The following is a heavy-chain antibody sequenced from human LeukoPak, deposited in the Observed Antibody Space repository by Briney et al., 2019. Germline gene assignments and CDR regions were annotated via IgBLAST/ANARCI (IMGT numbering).Heavy chain of an antibody. D-gene: IGHD1-14*01. CDR1: PDSTTSNF. CDR2: IHRSGST. Sequence: SQTLSLTCTVSPDSTTSNFWSWVRQPPGKGLEWIGEIHRSGSTNYNPSLQSRVTISIDRSKNQIALELSSVTAADTAVYYCAREIVGGFNPGAYWGQGTLVTVSS. V-gene: IGHV4-4*02. J-gene: IGHJ4*02. CDR3: AREIVGGFNPGAY.